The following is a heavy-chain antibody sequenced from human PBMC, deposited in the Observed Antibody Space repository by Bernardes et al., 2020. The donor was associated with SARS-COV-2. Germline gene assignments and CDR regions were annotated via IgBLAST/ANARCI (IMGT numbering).Heavy chain of an antibody. CDR2: ISGGGNRI. CDR1: GLTFSSYG. J-gene: IGHJ5*02. CDR3: AKGLYSSASCLNWFDP. D-gene: IGHD2-2*01. V-gene: IGHV3-23*01. Sequence: GGSLRLSCVDSGLTFSSYGMTWVRQAPGKGLEWVSGISGGGNRINYAGSVKGRFTISRDNSKNTLSLPMNSLRAVDTAVYYCAKGLYSSASCLNWFDPWGQGTLVTVSS.